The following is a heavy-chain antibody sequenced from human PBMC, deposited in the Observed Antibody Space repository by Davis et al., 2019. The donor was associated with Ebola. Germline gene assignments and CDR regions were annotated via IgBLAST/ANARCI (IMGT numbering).Heavy chain of an antibody. D-gene: IGHD3-3*01. CDR3: AQTYDFWSGYYYRHFDY. CDR2: IYWNDDK. V-gene: IGHV2-5*01. J-gene: IGHJ4*02. CDR1: GFSLSTSGVG. Sequence: SGPTLVKPTQTLTLTCTFSGFSLSTSGVGVGWIRQPPGKALEWLALIYWNDDKRYSPSLKSRLTITKDTSKNQVVLTMTNMDPVDTATYYCAQTYDFWSGYYYRHFDYWGQGTLVTVSS.